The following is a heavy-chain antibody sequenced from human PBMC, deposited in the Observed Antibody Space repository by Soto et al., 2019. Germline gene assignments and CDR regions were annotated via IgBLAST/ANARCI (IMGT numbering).Heavy chain of an antibody. J-gene: IGHJ6*02. Sequence: LTCAVSAGSISTTNWYVWVRQPPGMGLEWIGEIYHTGTTTYNPSLKSRVTMSVDTSKNQFSLRLSFVTAADTAVYYCATSSGSAYGLDVWGPGATVTVSS. CDR1: AGSISTTNW. D-gene: IGHD3-10*01. CDR2: IYHTGTT. V-gene: IGHV4-4*02. CDR3: ATSSGSAYGLDV.